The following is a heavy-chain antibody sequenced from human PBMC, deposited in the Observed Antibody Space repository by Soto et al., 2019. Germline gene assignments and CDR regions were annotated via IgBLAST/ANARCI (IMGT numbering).Heavy chain of an antibody. V-gene: IGHV1-2*02. CDR3: ARGGGTILAPLP. J-gene: IGHJ5*02. CDR1: GYTFTGYY. D-gene: IGHD3-3*01. CDR2: INPNSGAT. Sequence: QVQLMQSGTEVKKPGASVMVSCKASGYTFTGYYMHWVRQAPGQRPEWMGYINPNSGATKYAQKFQGRVTMTRDTSISTAYMELTMLRSDDTAVYYCARGGGTILAPLPWGQGTLVTVSS.